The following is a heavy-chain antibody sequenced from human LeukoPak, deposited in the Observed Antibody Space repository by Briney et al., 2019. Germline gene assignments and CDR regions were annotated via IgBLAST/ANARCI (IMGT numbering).Heavy chain of an antibody. D-gene: IGHD2-2*01. CDR1: GYTFTGYY. Sequence: ASVKVSCKASGYTFTGYYMHWVRQAPGQGLEWMGWINSNSGGTNYVQKFQGRVTMTRDTSISTAYMELSRLRSDDTAAYYCARDRFVVVPADAFDIWGQGTMVTVSS. J-gene: IGHJ3*02. V-gene: IGHV1-2*02. CDR3: ARDRFVVVPADAFDI. CDR2: INSNSGGT.